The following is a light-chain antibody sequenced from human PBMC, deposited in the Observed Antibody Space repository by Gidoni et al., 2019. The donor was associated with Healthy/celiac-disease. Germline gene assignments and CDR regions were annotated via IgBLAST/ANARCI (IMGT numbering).Light chain of an antibody. V-gene: IGKV1-39*01. Sequence: ITCRASQRISSYLNWYQQKPGKAPKLLIYAASSLQSGVPSRFSGSGSGTDFTLTISSLQPEDFATYYCQQSYRTPPWTFGQGTKVEIK. CDR1: QRISSY. CDR2: AAS. J-gene: IGKJ1*01. CDR3: QQSYRTPPWT.